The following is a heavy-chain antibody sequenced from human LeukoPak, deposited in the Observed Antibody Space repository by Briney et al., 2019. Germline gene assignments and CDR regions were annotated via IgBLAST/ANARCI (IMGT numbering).Heavy chain of an antibody. CDR1: GFTFSSYG. V-gene: IGHV3-33*01. D-gene: IGHD4-11*01. Sequence: QSGGSLRLSCAASGFTFSSYGMHWVRQAPGKGLEWVAVIWYGGSNKYYADSVKGRFTISRDNSKNTLYLQMNSLRAEDTAVYYCAREGDYSNSYFDYWGQGTLVTVSS. CDR2: IWYGGSNK. J-gene: IGHJ4*02. CDR3: AREGDYSNSYFDY.